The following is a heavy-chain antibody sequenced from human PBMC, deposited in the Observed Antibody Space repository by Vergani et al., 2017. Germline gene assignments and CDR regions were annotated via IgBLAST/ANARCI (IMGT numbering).Heavy chain of an antibody. D-gene: IGHD6-13*01. Sequence: QVQLVQSGAEVKKPGASVKVSCKASGYTFTGHYMHWVRQAPGQGLEWMGWINPNSGGTNYAQKFQGRVTMTRDTSISTAYMELSRLRSDDTAVYYCAREANSSSWYNWFDPWGQGTLVTVSS. V-gene: IGHV1-2*02. J-gene: IGHJ5*02. CDR2: INPNSGGT. CDR3: AREANSSSWYNWFDP. CDR1: GYTFTGHY.